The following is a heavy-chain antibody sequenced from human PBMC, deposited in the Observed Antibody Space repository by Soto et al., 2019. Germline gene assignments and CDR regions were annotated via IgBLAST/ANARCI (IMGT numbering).Heavy chain of an antibody. Sequence: SETLSLTCAVSGYSITSGDSWGWFRQPPGKGLEWIGTIYHSGTAYYNPSLTSRVTISIDTSKHQFSLTLSSVTAADSAVYYCSRRVNLWGQGVLVTVSS. CDR3: SRRVNL. D-gene: IGHD2-21*01. CDR1: GYSITSGDS. CDR2: IYHSGTA. V-gene: IGHV4-38-2*01. J-gene: IGHJ4*02.